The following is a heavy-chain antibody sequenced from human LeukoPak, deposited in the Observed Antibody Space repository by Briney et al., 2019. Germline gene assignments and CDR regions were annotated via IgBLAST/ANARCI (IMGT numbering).Heavy chain of an antibody. V-gene: IGHV4-34*01. Sequence: TSETLSLTCAVYGGSFSGYYWSWIRQPPGKGLEWLGEINHSGSTNYNPSLKSRVTISVDTSKNQFSLKLSSVTAADTAVYYCARGLVVVAATRGYYYYYGMDVWGQGTTVTVSS. CDR1: GGSFSGYY. CDR3: ARGLVVVAATRGYYYYYGMDV. J-gene: IGHJ6*02. D-gene: IGHD2-15*01. CDR2: INHSGST.